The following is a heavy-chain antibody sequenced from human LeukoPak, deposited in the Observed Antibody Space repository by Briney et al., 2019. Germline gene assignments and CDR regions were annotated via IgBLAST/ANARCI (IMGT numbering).Heavy chain of an antibody. CDR2: ISGSGGST. J-gene: IGHJ4*02. CDR3: ATRIAAGKYFDY. D-gene: IGHD6-13*01. CDR1: GFTFSSYA. V-gene: IGHV3-23*01. Sequence: PGGSLRLSCAASGFTFSSYAMSWVRQAPGKGLEWVSAISGSGGSTYYADSVKGRFTISRDNSKNTLYLQMNSLRAEDTAVYYCATRIAAGKYFDYWGQGTLVTVSS.